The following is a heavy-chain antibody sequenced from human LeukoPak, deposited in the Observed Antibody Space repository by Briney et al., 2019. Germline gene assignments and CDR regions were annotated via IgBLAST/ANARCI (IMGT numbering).Heavy chain of an antibody. J-gene: IGHJ4*02. CDR3: GRELYNNDRDY. CDR1: GASISYHY. Sequence: SETLSLTCTVSGASISYHYWSWVRKPPGGGVEWIGYVYNSGSTNYNPSLKSRVTISEDTSKKQYSLKLNYATAAVTAGIYCGRELYNNDRDYWGQGTLVSVPS. CDR2: VYNSGST. D-gene: IGHD4-11*01. V-gene: IGHV4-59*11.